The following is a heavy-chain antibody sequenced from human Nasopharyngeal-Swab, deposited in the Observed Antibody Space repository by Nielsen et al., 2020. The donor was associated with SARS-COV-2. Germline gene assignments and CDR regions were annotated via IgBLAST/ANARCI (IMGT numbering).Heavy chain of an antibody. V-gene: IGHV1-46*01. CDR1: GYTFTSYG. J-gene: IGHJ4*02. CDR2: INPSGGST. Sequence: ASVKVSCKASGYTFTSYGISWARQAPGQGLEWMGIINPSGGSTSYAQKFQGRVTMTRDTSTSTVYMELSSLRSEDTAVYYCAREKDDYVWGTWGQGTLVTVSS. CDR3: AREKDDYVWGT. D-gene: IGHD3-16*01.